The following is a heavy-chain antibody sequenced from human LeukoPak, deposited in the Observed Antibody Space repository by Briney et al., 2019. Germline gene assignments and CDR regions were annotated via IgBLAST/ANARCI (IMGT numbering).Heavy chain of an antibody. J-gene: IGHJ4*02. Sequence: PSENLSFTCTGSGGSISSYYWSWIRQPPGKGLEWIGYIYYSGSTNYNPSLKSRVTISVDTSKNQFSLKLSSVTAADTAVYYCARAPDVYVDYWGQGTLVTVSS. CDR3: ARAPDVYVDY. V-gene: IGHV4-59*01. D-gene: IGHD5-24*01. CDR2: IYYSGST. CDR1: GGSISSYY.